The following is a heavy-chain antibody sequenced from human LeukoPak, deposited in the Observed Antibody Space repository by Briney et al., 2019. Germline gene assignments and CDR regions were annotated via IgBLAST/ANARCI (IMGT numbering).Heavy chain of an antibody. CDR2: ISSSGST. D-gene: IGHD3/OR15-3a*01. J-gene: IGHJ5*02. V-gene: IGHV4-4*07. CDR3: ATTRSTWDWINWFDP. CDR1: GDSISSYY. Sequence: PSETLSLTCTVSGDSISSYYWSWIRQPAGKGLEWIGRISSSGSTNYNPSLKSRVTMSVDTSKNQFSLKLNSVTAADTAVYYCATTRSTWDWINWFDPWGQGTLVTVSS.